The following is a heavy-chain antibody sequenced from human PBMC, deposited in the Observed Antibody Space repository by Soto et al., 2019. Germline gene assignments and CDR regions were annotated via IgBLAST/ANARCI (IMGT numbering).Heavy chain of an antibody. CDR2: ISAYNGNT. V-gene: IGHV1-18*01. CDR1: GYTFTGYG. D-gene: IGHD3-9*01. CDR3: ARDRYDIFTGATEAFDI. J-gene: IGHJ3*02. Sequence: ASVKVSCKASGYTFTGYGISWVRQAPGQGLEWMGWISAYNGNTNYAQKLQGRVTMTTDTSTSTAYMELRSLRSDDTAVYYCARDRYDIFTGATEAFDIWGRGTMVTVSS.